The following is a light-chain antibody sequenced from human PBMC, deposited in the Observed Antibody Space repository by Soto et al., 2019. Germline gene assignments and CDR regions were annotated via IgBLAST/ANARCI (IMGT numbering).Light chain of an antibody. CDR3: QQRSSWPPIT. CDR2: DAS. Sequence: TVMTQSPDTLSVSPGEGATLSCRASQSVSSYLAWYQQKPGQAPRLLIYDASNRPTGIPARFTGSGSGTDFNLTISSLEPEDFAVYYCQQRSSWPPITFGGGTKVDTK. V-gene: IGKV3-11*01. CDR1: QSVSSY. J-gene: IGKJ4*01.